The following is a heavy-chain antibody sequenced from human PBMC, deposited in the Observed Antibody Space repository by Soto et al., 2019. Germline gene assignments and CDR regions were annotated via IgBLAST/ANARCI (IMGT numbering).Heavy chain of an antibody. CDR2: FDPEDGET. D-gene: IGHD2-15*01. CDR1: GYTLTELS. V-gene: IGHV1-24*01. CDR3: ARETVVVVAATPYYYYYMDV. Sequence: GASVKVSCKVSGYTLTELSMHWVRQAPGKGLEWMGGFDPEDGETIYAQKFQGRVTMTEDTSTDTAYMELSSLRSEDTAVYYCARETVVVVAATPYYYYYMDVWGKGTTVTVSS. J-gene: IGHJ6*03.